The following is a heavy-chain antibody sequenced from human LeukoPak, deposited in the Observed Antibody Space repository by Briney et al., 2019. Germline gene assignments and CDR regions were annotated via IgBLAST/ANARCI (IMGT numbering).Heavy chain of an antibody. CDR1: GLTFDDYG. V-gene: IGHV3-20*01. Sequence: GGSLRLSCAASGLTFDDYGMSWVRQAPGKGLEWVSGINWNGGSTGYADSVKGRFTISRDNAKNSLYLQMNSLRAEDTALYHCARDIDGYTDGYWFDPWGQGTLVTVSS. J-gene: IGHJ5*02. CDR2: INWNGGST. CDR3: ARDIDGYTDGYWFDP. D-gene: IGHD5-24*01.